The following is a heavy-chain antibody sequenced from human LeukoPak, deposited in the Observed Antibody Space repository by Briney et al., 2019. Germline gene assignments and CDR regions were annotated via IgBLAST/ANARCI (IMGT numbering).Heavy chain of an antibody. CDR2: LRSKGYGGTT. CDR3: TRAGGTVELY. CDR1: GFTFSSSW. Sequence: DPGGSLRLSCAASGFTFSSSWMSWVRQAPGKGLEWVGFLRSKGYGGTTEYAASVKGRFTISRDDSKSIAYLQMNSLKIEDTAVYYCTRAGGTVELYWGQGTLVTVSS. J-gene: IGHJ4*02. V-gene: IGHV3-49*04. D-gene: IGHD1-7*01.